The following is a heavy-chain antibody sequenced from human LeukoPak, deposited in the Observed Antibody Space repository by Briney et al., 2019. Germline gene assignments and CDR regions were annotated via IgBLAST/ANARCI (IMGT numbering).Heavy chain of an antibody. D-gene: IGHD6-6*01. CDR1: GGSISSGDYY. V-gene: IGHV4-30-4*08. CDR2: IYYSGST. CDR3: ARDTSGYSSSLDAFDI. Sequence: PSETLSLTCTVSGGSISSGDYYWSWIRQPPGKGLEWIGYIYYSGSTYYNPSLKSRVTISVDTSKNQFSLKLSSVTAADTAVYYCARDTSGYSSSLDAFDIWGQGTMVTVSS. J-gene: IGHJ3*02.